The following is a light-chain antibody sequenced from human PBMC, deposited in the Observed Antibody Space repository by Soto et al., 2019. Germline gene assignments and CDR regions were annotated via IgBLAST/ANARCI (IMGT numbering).Light chain of an antibody. Sequence: QTSRTLPPSSSGSPGQSVTISCTGTKNDIGVYDFVSWYQHHPGKAPRLIIYEVVQRPSGAPDRFSGSKSGNTASLTVSGLQAADEADYFCKSYAGSNTYVFGSGTKVTVL. J-gene: IGLJ1*01. CDR3: KSYAGSNTYV. V-gene: IGLV2-8*01. CDR2: EVV. CDR1: KNDIGVYDF.